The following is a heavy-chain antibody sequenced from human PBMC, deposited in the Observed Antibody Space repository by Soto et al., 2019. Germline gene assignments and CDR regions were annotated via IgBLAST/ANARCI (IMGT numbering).Heavy chain of an antibody. CDR1: GYTFTSYG. V-gene: IGHV1-18*01. CDR3: ARGRYGDY. J-gene: IGHJ4*02. CDR2: ISAHNGNT. Sequence: QVHLVQSGAEVKKPGASVKVSCKASGYTFTSYGITWVRQVPGQGLEWMGWISAHNGNTDYAQKLQGRVNVTRDTSPSTAYMELRSLISDDTAVYYCARGRYGDYWGQGALVTVSS. D-gene: IGHD1-1*01.